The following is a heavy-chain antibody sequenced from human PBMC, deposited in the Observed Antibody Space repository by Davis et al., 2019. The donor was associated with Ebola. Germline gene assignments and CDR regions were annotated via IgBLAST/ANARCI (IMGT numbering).Heavy chain of an antibody. J-gene: IGHJ4*02. D-gene: IGHD3-22*01. CDR2: ISYDGSNEYYADYGINK. Sequence: GESLKISCAASGFTFSSYAMHWVRQAPGKGLEWVAVISYDGSNEYYADYGINKYYADSVKGRFIISRDNSKNTLYLQMNSLRVEDTAVYYCARDEADWGRYDTSGYYTARFHYWGQGTLVTVSS. V-gene: IGHV3-30-3*01. CDR1: GFTFSSYA. CDR3: ARDEADWGRYDTSGYYTARFHY.